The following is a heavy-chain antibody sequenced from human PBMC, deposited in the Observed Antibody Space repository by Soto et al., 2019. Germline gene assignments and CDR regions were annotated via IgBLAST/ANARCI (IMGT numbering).Heavy chain of an antibody. V-gene: IGHV1-8*01. J-gene: IGHJ5*02. CDR2: MNPNSGNT. CDR1: GYTFTSYD. Sequence: QVQLVQSGAEVKKPGASVKVSCKASGYTFTSYDINWVRQATGQGLEWMGWMNPNSGNTDYAQKFQGSVTMTRNTAISTAYMELSSLRSEDTAVYYCARERSPAGAGWFDPWGQGTLVTVSS. D-gene: IGHD2-2*01. CDR3: ARERSPAGAGWFDP.